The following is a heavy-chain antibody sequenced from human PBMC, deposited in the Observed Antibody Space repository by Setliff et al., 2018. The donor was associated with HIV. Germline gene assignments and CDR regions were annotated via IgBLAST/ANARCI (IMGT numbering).Heavy chain of an antibody. CDR3: ARVYPILAYCGGDCYNDC. J-gene: IGHJ4*02. D-gene: IGHD2-21*02. CDR1: GFTFSDYY. V-gene: IGHV3-11*05. Sequence: NLGGSLRLSCAASGFTFSDYYMSWIRQAPGKGLEWVSYISSSSSYTNYADSVKGRFTISRDNAKNSLYLQMNSLRAEDTAVYYCARVYPILAYCGGDCYNDCWGQGTLVTVSS. CDR2: ISSSSSYT.